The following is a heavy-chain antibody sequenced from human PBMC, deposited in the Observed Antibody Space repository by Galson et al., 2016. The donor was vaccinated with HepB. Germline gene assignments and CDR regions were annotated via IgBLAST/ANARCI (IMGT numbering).Heavy chain of an antibody. CDR3: ARHRYYYDSRGYYYALGY. V-gene: IGHV5-10-1*01. CDR2: IDPSDSYT. J-gene: IGHJ4*02. Sequence: QSGAEVKKPGESLRISCKGSGYSFTSYWISWVRQMPGKGLEWMGRIDPSDSYTNYSPSFQGHVTISADKSMSTAYLQWSSLKASDTAMYYCARHRYYYDSRGYYYALGYWGQGTLVTVSS. CDR1: GYSFTSYW. D-gene: IGHD3-22*01.